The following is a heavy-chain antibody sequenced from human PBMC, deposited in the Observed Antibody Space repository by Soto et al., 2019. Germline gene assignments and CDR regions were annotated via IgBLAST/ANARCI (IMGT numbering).Heavy chain of an antibody. V-gene: IGHV3-7*05. D-gene: IGHD3-3*01. J-gene: IGHJ6*02. CDR1: GFTFSSYW. CDR3: ARGGMHVLEWLFLRYYGMDV. Sequence: GGSLRLSCAASGFTFSSYWMSWVRQAPGKGLEWVANIKQDGSEKYYVDSVKGRFTISRDNAKNSLYLQMNSLRAEDTAVYYCARGGMHVLEWLFLRYYGMDVWGQGTTVTVSS. CDR2: IKQDGSEK.